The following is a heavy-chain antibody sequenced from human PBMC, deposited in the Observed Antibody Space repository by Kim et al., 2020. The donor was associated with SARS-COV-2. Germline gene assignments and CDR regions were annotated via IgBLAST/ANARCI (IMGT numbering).Heavy chain of an antibody. Sequence: GGSLRLSCAASGFTFSSYAMSWVRQAPGKGLEWVSAISGSGGSTYYADSVKGRFTISRDNSKNTLYLQMNSLRAEDTAVYYCAKDQGGQWLVSPPLDYWGQGTLVTVSS. D-gene: IGHD6-19*01. V-gene: IGHV3-23*01. CDR2: ISGSGGST. CDR3: AKDQGGQWLVSPPLDY. J-gene: IGHJ4*02. CDR1: GFTFSSYA.